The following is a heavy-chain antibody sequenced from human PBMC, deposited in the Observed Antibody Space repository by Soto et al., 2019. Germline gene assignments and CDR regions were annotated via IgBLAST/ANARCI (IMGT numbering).Heavy chain of an antibody. D-gene: IGHD1-26*01. Sequence: EVQLVESGGGLVQPGGSLRLSCAASGFTFSTYDMNWVRQAPGKGLEWVSYITSGSSAMLYADSVKGRFTISRDNANNSLFLQMTSLTAADTSVYYCARDPSGMTDFDLWGQGTLVTVSS. CDR2: ITSGSSAM. CDR1: GFTFSTYD. CDR3: ARDPSGMTDFDL. J-gene: IGHJ4*02. V-gene: IGHV3-48*01.